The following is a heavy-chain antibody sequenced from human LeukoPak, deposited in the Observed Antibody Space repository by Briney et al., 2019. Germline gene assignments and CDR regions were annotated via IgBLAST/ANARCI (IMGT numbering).Heavy chain of an antibody. J-gene: IGHJ4*02. D-gene: IGHD3-10*01. CDR3: AKDRVVRGVMGRDDY. Sequence: GSLRLSCAASGFTFSSYAMSWVRQAPGKGLEGVSTISGSADGTYYADSVKGRSTISRDNSRNTLYLQMNSLRAEDTAVYYCAKDRVVRGVMGRDDYWGQGTLVTVSS. CDR2: ISGSADGT. CDR1: GFTFSSYA. V-gene: IGHV3-23*01.